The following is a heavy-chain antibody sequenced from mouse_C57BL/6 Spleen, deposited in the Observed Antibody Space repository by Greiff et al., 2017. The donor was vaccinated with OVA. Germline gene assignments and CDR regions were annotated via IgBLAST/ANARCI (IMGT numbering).Heavy chain of an antibody. D-gene: IGHD2-4*01. CDR2: INPNNGGT. CDR3: ARGDYDGGFAY. Sequence: VHVKQSGPELVKPGASVKMSCKASGYTFTDYNMHWVKQSHGKSLEWIGYINPNNGGTSYNQKFKGKAKLTVNKYSRTAYMELRSLTSEDSAFYYYARGDYDGGFAYWGKGTLVTVSA. CDR1: GYTFTDYN. V-gene: IGHV1-22*01. J-gene: IGHJ3*01.